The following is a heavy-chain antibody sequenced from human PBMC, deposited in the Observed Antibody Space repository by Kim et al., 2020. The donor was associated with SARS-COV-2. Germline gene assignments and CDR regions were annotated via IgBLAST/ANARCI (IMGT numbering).Heavy chain of an antibody. CDR2: ISYDGSNK. CDR1: GFTFSSYG. CDR3: ANLFTIGFYYYGMDV. J-gene: IGHJ6*02. Sequence: GGSLRLSCAASGFTFSSYGMHWVRQAPGKGLEWVAVISYDGSNKYYADSVKGRFTISRDNSKNTLYLQMNSLRAEDTAVYYCANLFTIGFYYYGMDVWGQGTTVTVSS. V-gene: IGHV3-30*18. D-gene: IGHD3-10*01.